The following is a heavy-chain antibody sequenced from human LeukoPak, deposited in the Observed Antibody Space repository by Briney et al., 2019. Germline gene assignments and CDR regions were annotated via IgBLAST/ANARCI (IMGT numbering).Heavy chain of an antibody. Sequence: ASVKVSCKASGYTFTGYYMHWVRQAPGQGLEWMGWINPNSGGTNYAQKFQGRVTMPRDTSISTAYMELSRLRSDDTAVYYCARDKILWFRELLGYWGQGTLVTVSS. CDR3: ARDKILWFRELLGY. J-gene: IGHJ4*02. V-gene: IGHV1-2*02. D-gene: IGHD3-10*01. CDR1: GYTFTGYY. CDR2: INPNSGGT.